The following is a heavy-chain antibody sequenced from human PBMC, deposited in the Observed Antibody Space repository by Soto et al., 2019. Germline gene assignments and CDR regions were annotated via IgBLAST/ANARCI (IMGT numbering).Heavy chain of an antibody. CDR1: GGSISSGGYS. Sequence: TSETLSLTCTVSGGSISSGGYSWTWIRQHPGKGLEWIGYIYYSGSTYYKPSLKSRVTISVDTSKNQLSLKLSSVTAADTAVYYCARGVATVVTSYFDYWGQGTLVTVSS. CDR3: ARGVATVVTSYFDY. J-gene: IGHJ4*02. CDR2: IYYSGST. D-gene: IGHD5-12*01. V-gene: IGHV4-31*03.